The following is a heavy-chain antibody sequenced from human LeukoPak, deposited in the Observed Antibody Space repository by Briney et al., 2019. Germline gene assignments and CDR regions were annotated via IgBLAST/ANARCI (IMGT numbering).Heavy chain of an antibody. CDR3: ARDMGPGWLVRGWSFDY. Sequence: GASVKVSCKASGYTFTSYYMHWVRQAPGQGLEWMGIINPSGGSTSYAQKFQGRVTMTTDTSTSIAYMELRSLRSDDTAVYYCARDMGPGWLVRGWSFDYWGQGTLVTVSS. CDR2: INPSGGST. D-gene: IGHD6-19*01. V-gene: IGHV1-46*01. CDR1: GYTFTSYY. J-gene: IGHJ4*02.